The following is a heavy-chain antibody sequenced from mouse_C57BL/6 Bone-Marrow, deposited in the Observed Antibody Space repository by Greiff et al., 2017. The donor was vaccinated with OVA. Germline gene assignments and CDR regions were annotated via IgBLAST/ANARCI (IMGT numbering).Heavy chain of an antibody. CDR2: ISSGGSYT. D-gene: IGHD2-4*01. J-gene: IGHJ3*01. Sequence: EVHLVESGGDLVKPGGSLKLSCAASGFTFSSYGMSWVRQTPDKRLEWVATISSGGSYTYYPDSVKGRFTLSRDNAKNTLYLQMSSLKSEDTAMYYCARRERLRRGFAYWGQGTLVTVSA. CDR1: GFTFSSYG. CDR3: ARRERLRRGFAY. V-gene: IGHV5-6*01.